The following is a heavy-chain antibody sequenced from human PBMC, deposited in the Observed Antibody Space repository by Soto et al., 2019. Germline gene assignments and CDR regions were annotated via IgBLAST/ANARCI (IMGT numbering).Heavy chain of an antibody. D-gene: IGHD6-19*01. CDR3: AKEGQRSSGWYYYYGMDV. Sequence: GGSLRLSCAASGFTFSSYGMHWVRQAPGKGLEWVAVISYDGSNKYYADSVKGRFTISRDNSKNTLYLQMNSLRAEDTAVYYCAKEGQRSSGWYYYYGMDVWGQGTTVTVSS. CDR2: ISYDGSNK. CDR1: GFTFSSYG. V-gene: IGHV3-30*18. J-gene: IGHJ6*02.